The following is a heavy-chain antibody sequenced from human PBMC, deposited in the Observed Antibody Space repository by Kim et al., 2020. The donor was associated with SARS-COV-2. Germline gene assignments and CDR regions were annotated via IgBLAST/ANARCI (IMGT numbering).Heavy chain of an antibody. Sequence: GGSLRLSCAASGFTFSSYSMNWVRQAPGKGLEWVAYISSSSSTIYYADSVKGRFTISRDNAKNSLYMQMNSLRDEDTAVYYCARVWWGIAAADRVDYWGQGTLFTVSS. CDR2: ISSSSSTI. CDR1: GFTFSSYS. CDR3: ARVWWGIAAADRVDY. V-gene: IGHV3-48*02. J-gene: IGHJ4*02. D-gene: IGHD6-13*01.